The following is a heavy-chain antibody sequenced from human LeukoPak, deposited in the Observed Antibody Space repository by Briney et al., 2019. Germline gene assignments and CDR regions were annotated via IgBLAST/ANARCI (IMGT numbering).Heavy chain of an antibody. CDR2: ISAYNGNT. J-gene: IGHJ6*02. Sequence: ASVKVSCKASGYTFTGYYIHWVRQAPGQGLEWMGWISAYNGNTNYAQKLQGRVTMTTDTSTSTAYMELRSLRSDDTAVYYCARGISSGALMDVWGQGTTVTVSS. CDR3: ARGISSGALMDV. V-gene: IGHV1-18*04. D-gene: IGHD3-3*01. CDR1: GYTFTGYY.